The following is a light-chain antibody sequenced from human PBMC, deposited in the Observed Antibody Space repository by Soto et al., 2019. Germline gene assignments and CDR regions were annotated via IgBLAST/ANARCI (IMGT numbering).Light chain of an antibody. J-gene: IGKJ4*01. Sequence: DIQMTQSPSTLSASVGDRVTETCRSSQTISNWLAWYQQKPGKAPKVLIFDASTLDGGVPSRFSGRRSGTDFTLTISSLQPSDFATYYCQQYNTYPLTFGGGTKVDIK. V-gene: IGKV1-5*01. CDR3: QQYNTYPLT. CDR2: DAS. CDR1: QTISNW.